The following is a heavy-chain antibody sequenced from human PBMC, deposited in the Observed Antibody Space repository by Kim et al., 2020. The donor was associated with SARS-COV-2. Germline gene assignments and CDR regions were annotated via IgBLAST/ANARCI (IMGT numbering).Heavy chain of an antibody. Sequence: ASVKLSCKASGYTFNDYAINWIRQAPGQGPEWMGWINTLTGNPTYAQGFTGRFVFSSDTSVSTAYLQISSLKAEDSAVFYCARRMRLLRLIDYWGHGTLV. V-gene: IGHV7-4-1*02. CDR2: INTLTGNP. CDR1: GYTFNDYA. D-gene: IGHD2-15*01. J-gene: IGHJ4*01. CDR3: ARRMRLLRLIDY.